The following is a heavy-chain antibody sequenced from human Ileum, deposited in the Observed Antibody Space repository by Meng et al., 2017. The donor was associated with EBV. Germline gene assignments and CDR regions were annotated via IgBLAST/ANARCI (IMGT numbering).Heavy chain of an antibody. CDR3: AREVGQGWYYFDY. CDR2: INSNTGNS. J-gene: IGHJ4*02. Sequence: QAQVVHSGSELREPGASVKFPCKASRYTCRSHAMSWVRQAPGQGLEWMGWINSNTGNSTYAQGFTGRFVFSLDTSVSTAYLHINSLKTEDTAVYYCAREVGQGWYYFDYWGQGTLVTVSS. V-gene: IGHV7-4-1*02. CDR1: RYTCRSHA. D-gene: IGHD6-19*01.